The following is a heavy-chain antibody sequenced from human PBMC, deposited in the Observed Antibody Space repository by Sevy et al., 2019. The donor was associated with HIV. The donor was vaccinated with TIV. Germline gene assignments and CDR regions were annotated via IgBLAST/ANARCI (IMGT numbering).Heavy chain of an antibody. D-gene: IGHD3-10*01. CDR1: GGTFSSYA. CDR3: AGVGGGSMVRGVMPGGYFDY. J-gene: IGHJ4*02. Sequence: ASVKVSCKASGGTFSSYAISWVRQAPGQGLEWMGGIIPIFGTANYAQKFQGRVTITPDESTTTAYMELSSLRSEATAVYYCAGVGGGSMVRGVMPGGYFDYWGQGTLVTVSS. V-gene: IGHV1-69*13. CDR2: IIPIFGTA.